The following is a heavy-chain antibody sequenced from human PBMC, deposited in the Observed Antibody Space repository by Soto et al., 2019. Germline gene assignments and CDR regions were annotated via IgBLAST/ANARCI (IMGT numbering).Heavy chain of an antibody. J-gene: IGHJ1*01. CDR1: GYTFTSYA. D-gene: IGHD6-13*01. CDR2: INAGNGNT. V-gene: IGHV1-3*01. Sequence: QVQLVQSGAEVKKPGASVKVSCKASGYTFTSYAMHWVRQAPGQRLEWMGWINAGNGNTKYSQKFQGRVTITRDTSASTAYMELSSLRSEDTAVYYCARGGRAIIAAAGGAEYFQHWCQGTLVTVSS. CDR3: ARGGRAIIAAAGGAEYFQH.